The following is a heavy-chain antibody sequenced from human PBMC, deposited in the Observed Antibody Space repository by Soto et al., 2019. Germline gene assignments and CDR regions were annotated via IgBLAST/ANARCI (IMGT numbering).Heavy chain of an antibody. J-gene: IGHJ4*02. D-gene: IGHD3-22*01. CDR2: ISGSAATT. CDR1: GFPFSSYS. CDR3: ARDRSYYDSSGSYSPPY. V-gene: IGHV3-23*01. Sequence: GGSLILSCAASGFPFSSYSMNWVRQAPGKGLEWVSAISGSAATTHFADSVKGRFTISRDNSKNTLYLQMNSLRAEDTAVYYCARDRSYYDSSGSYSPPYWGQGTLVTVSS.